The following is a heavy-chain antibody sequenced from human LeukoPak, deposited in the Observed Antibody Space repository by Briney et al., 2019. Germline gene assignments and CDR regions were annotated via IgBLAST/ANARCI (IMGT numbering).Heavy chain of an antibody. CDR2: IRSKAYGGTT. CDR3: FGYNSYYYYYYMDV. D-gene: IGHD5-24*01. J-gene: IGHJ6*03. V-gene: IGHV3-49*04. CDR1: GFTFGDYA. Sequence: GGSLRLSCTASGFTFGDYAMSWVRQAPGKGLEWVGFIRSKAYGGTTEYAASVKGRFTISRDDSKSIAYLQMNSLKTEDTAVYYCFGYNSYYYYYYMDVWGKGTTVTVSS.